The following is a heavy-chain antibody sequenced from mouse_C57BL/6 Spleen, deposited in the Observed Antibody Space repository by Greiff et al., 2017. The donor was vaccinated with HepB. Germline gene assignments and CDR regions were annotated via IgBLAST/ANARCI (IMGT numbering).Heavy chain of an antibody. D-gene: IGHD4-1*01. V-gene: IGHV1-22*01. Sequence: EVKLQESGPELVKPGASVKMSCKASGYTFTDYNMHWVKQSHGKSLEWIGYINPNNGGTSYNQKFKGKATLTVNKSSSTAYMELRSLTSEDSAVYYCAREEAKGLGLDYWGQGTTLTVSS. CDR3: AREEAKGLGLDY. CDR2: INPNNGGT. CDR1: GYTFTDYN. J-gene: IGHJ2*01.